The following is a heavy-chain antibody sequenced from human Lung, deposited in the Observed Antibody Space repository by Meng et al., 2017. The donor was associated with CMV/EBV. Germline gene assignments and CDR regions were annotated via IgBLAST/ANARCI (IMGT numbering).Heavy chain of an antibody. J-gene: IGHJ4*02. CDR3: ARDAGTIAVSGIGDY. CDR2: ISAYNGDT. CDR1: VYIFTKYG. D-gene: IGHD6-19*01. V-gene: IGHV1-18*01. Sequence: ASVXVSXKASVYIFTKYGINWMRQAPGQGPEWMGWISAYNGDTMYAQKVQGRVTMTTDSSSSTDFMELRGLRSDDTAVYYCARDAGTIAVSGIGDYWGQGTLVTVSS.